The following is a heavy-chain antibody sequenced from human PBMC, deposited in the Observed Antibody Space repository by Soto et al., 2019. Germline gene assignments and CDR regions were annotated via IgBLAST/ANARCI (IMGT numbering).Heavy chain of an antibody. CDR2: VDPVNGET. CDR1: GDTFSRHY. V-gene: IGHV1-46*03. D-gene: IGHD3-3*01. Sequence: HVQLMQPGAEVMKPGASMTFSCKASGDTFSRHYVHWVRQAPGQGLEWMGRVDPVNGETTYSQEFQGRVTMTSDTSTNTVYMVLSSLKSDDTAVYYCSTRVKGDFDVWGQGTTVVVS. J-gene: IGHJ6*01. CDR3: STRVKGDFDV.